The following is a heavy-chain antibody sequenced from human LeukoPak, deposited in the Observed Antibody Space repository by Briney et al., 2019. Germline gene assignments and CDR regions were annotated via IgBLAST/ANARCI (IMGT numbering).Heavy chain of an antibody. Sequence: PGGSLRLSCAASGFTFSDYYMSWIRQAPGKGLEWVSYISSSSSYTNYADSVKGRFTISRDNAKNSLYLQMNSLRAEDTAVYYCARDRGRSGWSSWFDLWGQGTLVTVSS. CDR2: ISSSSSYT. J-gene: IGHJ5*02. V-gene: IGHV3-11*06. CDR3: ARDRGRSGWSSWFDL. D-gene: IGHD6-19*01. CDR1: GFTFSDYY.